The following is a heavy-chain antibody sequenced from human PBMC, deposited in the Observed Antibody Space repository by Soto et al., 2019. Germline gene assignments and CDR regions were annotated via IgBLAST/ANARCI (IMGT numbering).Heavy chain of an antibody. CDR3: ARDDPYYDILTPVGGMDV. CDR1: GFTFSSYW. D-gene: IGHD3-9*01. J-gene: IGHJ6*02. CDR2: IKQDGSEK. Sequence: PGGSLRLSCAASGFTFSSYWMSWVRQAPGKGLEWVANIKQDGSEKYYVDSVKGRFTISRDNAKNSLYLQMNSLRAEDTAVYYCARDDPYYDILTPVGGMDVWGQGTTVTVSS. V-gene: IGHV3-7*01.